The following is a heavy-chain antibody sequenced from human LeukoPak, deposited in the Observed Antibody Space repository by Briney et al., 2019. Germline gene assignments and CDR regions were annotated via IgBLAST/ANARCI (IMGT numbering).Heavy chain of an antibody. J-gene: IGHJ5*02. D-gene: IGHD3-10*01. CDR2: ISYDGSND. Sequence: GGSLRLSCAASGFIFSSYAMHWVRQAPGKGLEWVAVISYDGSNDYYVDSVKGRFTISRDNSKNTLYLHMNSLRAEDTAVYYCARVRGQLLWFGAFPTWGQGTLVTVSS. CDR1: GFIFSSYA. V-gene: IGHV3-30*04. CDR3: ARVRGQLLWFGAFPT.